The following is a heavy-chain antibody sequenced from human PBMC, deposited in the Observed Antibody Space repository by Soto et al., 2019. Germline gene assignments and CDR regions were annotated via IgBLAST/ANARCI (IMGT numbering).Heavy chain of an antibody. CDR3: ARGPQFYYDSSGYPAYFDY. J-gene: IGHJ4*02. CDR1: GGSISSGGYY. V-gene: IGHV4-31*03. CDR2: IYYSGST. Sequence: SETLSLTCTVSGGSISSGGYYWSCIRQHPGKGLEWIGYIYYSGSTYYNPSLKSRVTISVDTSKNQFSLKLSSVTDADTAVYYCARGPQFYYDSSGYPAYFDYWGQGTLVTVSS. D-gene: IGHD3-22*01.